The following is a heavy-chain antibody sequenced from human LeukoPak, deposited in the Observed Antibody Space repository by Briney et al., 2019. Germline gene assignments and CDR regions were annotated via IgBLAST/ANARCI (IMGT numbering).Heavy chain of an antibody. CDR2: ISWNSGSI. CDR1: GFTFDDYA. CDR3: ARLEYYYGSGSKGSRYYFDY. J-gene: IGHJ4*02. V-gene: IGHV3-9*01. D-gene: IGHD3-10*01. Sequence: GGSLRLSCAASGFTFDDYAMHWVRHAPGKGLEWVSGISWNSGSIVYADSVKGRFTISRDNPKNSLYLQMNSLRAEDTALYYCARLEYYYGSGSKGSRYYFDYWGQGTLVTVSS.